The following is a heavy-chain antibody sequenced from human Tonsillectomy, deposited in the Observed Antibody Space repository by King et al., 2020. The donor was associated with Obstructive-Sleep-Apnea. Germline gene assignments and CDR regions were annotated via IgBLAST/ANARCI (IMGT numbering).Heavy chain of an antibody. V-gene: IGHV5-51*01. CDR2: IYPGDSDT. J-gene: IGHJ4*02. Sequence: QLVQSGAEVKKPGESLKISCKGSGYSFTSYWIGWVRLMPGKGLEWMGIIYPGDSDTRYSPSFQGQVTISADKSISTAYLQWSSLKASDTAMYYCASQENYDILTGYSFDYWGQGTLVTVSS. D-gene: IGHD3-9*01. CDR3: ASQENYDILTGYSFDY. CDR1: GYSFTSYW.